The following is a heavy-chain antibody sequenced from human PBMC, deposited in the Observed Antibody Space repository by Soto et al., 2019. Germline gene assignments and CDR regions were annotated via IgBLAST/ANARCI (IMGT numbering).Heavy chain of an antibody. D-gene: IGHD6-6*01. CDR1: GGSISSFY. CDR2: IYYSGST. Sequence: PSETLSLTCTVSGGSISSFYWSWIRQPPGKGLEWIGYIYYSGSTNYNPSLKSRVTISVDTSKNQFSLKLSSVTAADTAVYYCARNIRSSRRPNWFDPWGQGTLVTVSS. J-gene: IGHJ5*02. CDR3: ARNIRSSRRPNWFDP. V-gene: IGHV4-59*01.